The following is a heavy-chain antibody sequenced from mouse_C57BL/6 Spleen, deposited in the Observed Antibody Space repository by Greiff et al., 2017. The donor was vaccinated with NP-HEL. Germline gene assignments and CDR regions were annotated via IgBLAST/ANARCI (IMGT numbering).Heavy chain of an antibody. CDR1: GFNIKNTY. J-gene: IGHJ2*01. V-gene: IGHV14-3*01. CDR2: IDPANGNT. CDR3: ARKGYYDYDVGYFDY. D-gene: IGHD2-4*01. Sequence: DVQLQESVAELVRPGASVKLSCTASGFNIKNTYMHWVKQRPEQGLEWIGRIDPANGNTKYAPKFQGKATITADTSSNTAYLQLSSLTSEDTAIYYCARKGYYDYDVGYFDYWGQGTTLTVSS.